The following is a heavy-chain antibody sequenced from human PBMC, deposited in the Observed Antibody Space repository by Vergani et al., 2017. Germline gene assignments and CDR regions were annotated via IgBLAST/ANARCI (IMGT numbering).Heavy chain of an antibody. V-gene: IGHV3-30*03. J-gene: IGHJ6*03. CDR1: GFTFSTHA. CDR3: TRDVADTHSSIWPLNYHYFMDV. Sequence: VQLLESGGGLVQPGGSLRLSCGASGFTFSTHAMSWVRQTPGKGLEWVAFISYNGGNQYYADSVQGRFTISRDNTKNILYLQMSSLRVEDTALYYCTRDVADTHSSIWPLNYHYFMDVWGEGTTVTVSS. D-gene: IGHD6-13*01. CDR2: ISYNGGNQ.